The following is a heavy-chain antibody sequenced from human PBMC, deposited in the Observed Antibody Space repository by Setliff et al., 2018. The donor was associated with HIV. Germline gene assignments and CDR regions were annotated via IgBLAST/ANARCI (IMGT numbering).Heavy chain of an antibody. J-gene: IGHJ5*02. CDR2: IKQDGSEK. V-gene: IGHV3-7*01. Sequence: GGSLRLSCKASGFIFGDFGMSWVRQAPGKGLEWVANIKQDGSEKYYVDSAKGRFTISRDNAKNSLYLQMNSLRAEDTAVYYCARDAYYDFWSGYSVNWFDPWGQGTLVTVSS. D-gene: IGHD3-3*01. CDR3: ARDAYYDFWSGYSVNWFDP. CDR1: GFIFGDFG.